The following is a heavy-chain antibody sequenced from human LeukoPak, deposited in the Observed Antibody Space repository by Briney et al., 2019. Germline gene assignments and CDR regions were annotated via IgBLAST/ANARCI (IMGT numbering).Heavy chain of an antibody. J-gene: IGHJ2*01. Sequence: QPGGSLRLSCAASGFTFSTYWMSWVRQAPGKGLEWVANINQGGSGKYYVVSVKGRFTISRDNAKNTLYLQMNSLRAEDTAVYYCARDAKTYYDFWSGYPNYWYFDLWGRGTLVTVSS. CDR3: ARDAKTYYDFWSGYPNYWYFDL. V-gene: IGHV3-7*01. CDR1: GFTFSTYW. D-gene: IGHD3-3*01. CDR2: INQGGSGK.